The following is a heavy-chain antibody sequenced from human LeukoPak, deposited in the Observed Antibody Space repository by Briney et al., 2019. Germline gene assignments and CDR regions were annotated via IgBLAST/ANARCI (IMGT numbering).Heavy chain of an antibody. CDR3: ARVRTVRGVIDY. Sequence: SETLSLTCAVYGGSFSGYYWSWIRQPPGKGLEWIGSIYYSGSTYYNPSLKSRVTISVDTSKNQFSLKLSSVTAADTAVYYCARVRTVRGVIDYWGQGTLVTVSS. J-gene: IGHJ4*02. V-gene: IGHV4-34*01. CDR2: IYYSGST. D-gene: IGHD3-10*01. CDR1: GGSFSGYY.